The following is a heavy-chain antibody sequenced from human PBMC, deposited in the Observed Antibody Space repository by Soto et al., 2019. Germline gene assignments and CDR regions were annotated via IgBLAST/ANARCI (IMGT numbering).Heavy chain of an antibody. J-gene: IGHJ4*02. CDR1: GFTFSSYG. D-gene: IGHD4-4*01. CDR2: IWYDGSNK. CDR3: AREWGTVYSTYPFVY. Sequence: QVQLVESGGGVVQPGRSLRLSCAASGFTFSSYGMHWVRQAPGKGLEWVAVIWYDGSNKYYADSVKGRFTISRYNSKNTLYLQMNSLRAEDTAVYYCAREWGTVYSTYPFVYWGQGTLVTVSS. V-gene: IGHV3-33*01.